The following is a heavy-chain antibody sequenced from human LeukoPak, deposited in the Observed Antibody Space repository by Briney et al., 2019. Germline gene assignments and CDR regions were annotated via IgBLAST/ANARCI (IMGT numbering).Heavy chain of an antibody. CDR1: GGSFSGYY. V-gene: IGHV4-34*01. Sequence: PSETLSLTCAVYGGSFSGYYWSWIRQPPGKGLEWIGEINHSGSTNYNPSLKSRVTISVDTSKNQFSLNLSSVTAADTAVYICARGRYSFGYWGQGTLVTVSS. D-gene: IGHD5-18*01. CDR2: INHSGST. J-gene: IGHJ4*02. CDR3: ARGRYSFGY.